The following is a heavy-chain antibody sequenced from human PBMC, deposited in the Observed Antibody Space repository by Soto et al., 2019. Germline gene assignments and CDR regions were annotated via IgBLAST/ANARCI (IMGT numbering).Heavy chain of an antibody. J-gene: IGHJ5*02. V-gene: IGHV4-30-2*01. Sequence: QLQLQESGSGLVKPSQTLSRTCAVSGGSISSAGYSWTWVRQPPGKGLEWIGYIYHTGSTYYNPSLKRRVTFSLDTSMNQFSLKLTYVTAADTAVYYCAVGRDWFDPWGQGPLVTVSS. CDR3: AVGRDWFDP. CDR2: IYHTGST. CDR1: GGSISSAGYS.